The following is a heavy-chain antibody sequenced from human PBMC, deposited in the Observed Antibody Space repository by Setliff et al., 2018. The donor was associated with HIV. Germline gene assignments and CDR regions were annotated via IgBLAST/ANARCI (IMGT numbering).Heavy chain of an antibody. CDR2: IYYSGYT. J-gene: IGHJ4*02. CDR1: GGSISSHY. Sequence: SETLSLTCTVSGGSISSHYWSWIRQPPGKGLDWIGNIYYSGYTNYNPSLKSRATISVDTSKNHFSLKLSLVTAADTAVYYCARGLLGAYLDYWGQGPLGTVAS. D-gene: IGHD2-15*01. CDR3: ARGLLGAYLDY. V-gene: IGHV4-59*11.